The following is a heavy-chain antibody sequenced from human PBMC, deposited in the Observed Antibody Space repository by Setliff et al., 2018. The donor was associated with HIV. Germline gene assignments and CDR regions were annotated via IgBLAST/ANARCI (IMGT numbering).Heavy chain of an antibody. J-gene: IGHJ6*03. Sequence: ASVKVSCKASGFTFTSSDINWVRQAPGQGLEWMGWMNPNSGNTGYAQKFQGRVTLTRHTSISTAYMELNSLRSEDTAVYYCARGAWYTSGWYSSRYMDVWGKGTTVTVSS. CDR2: MNPNSGNT. CDR1: GFTFTSSD. D-gene: IGHD6-19*01. V-gene: IGHV1-8*02. CDR3: ARGAWYTSGWYSSRYMDV.